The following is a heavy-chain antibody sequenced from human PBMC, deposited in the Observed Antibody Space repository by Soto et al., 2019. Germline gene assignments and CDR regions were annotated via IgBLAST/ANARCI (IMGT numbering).Heavy chain of an antibody. CDR3: ARIGHNYDILNGYSY. D-gene: IGHD3-9*01. CDR1: GGTFSSYA. CDR2: IIPIFGTA. Sequence: QVQLVQSGAEVKKPGSSVKVSCKASGGTFSSYAISWVRQAPGQGLERMGGIIPIFGTANYAQKFQGRVTITADKSTSTDYLELSSLRSEDTAVYYCARIGHNYDILNGYSYWGQGTLVTVSS. J-gene: IGHJ4*02. V-gene: IGHV1-69*06.